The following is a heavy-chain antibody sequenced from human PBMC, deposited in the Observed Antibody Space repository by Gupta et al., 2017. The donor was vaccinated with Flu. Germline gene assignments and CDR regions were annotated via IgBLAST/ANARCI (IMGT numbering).Heavy chain of an antibody. CDR3: ARGSVTPVTIGYYGLDV. CDR1: AGTFRSDA. J-gene: IGHJ6*02. Sequence: QAQLVQSGAEVRKPGSSVKVSCKASAGTFRSDAISWVRQAPGQGLEWMGQIIPVFGTANYAQRFQARVTITADTSTTTAYMELSSLKSDDTAVYYCARGSVTPVTIGYYGLDVWGQGTTVTVS. CDR2: IIPVFGTA. D-gene: IGHD4-17*01. V-gene: IGHV1-69*06.